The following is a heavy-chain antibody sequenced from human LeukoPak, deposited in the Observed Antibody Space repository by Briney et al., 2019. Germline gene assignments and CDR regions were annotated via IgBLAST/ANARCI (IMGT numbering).Heavy chain of an antibody. J-gene: IGHJ4*02. V-gene: IGHV1-2*06. CDR1: GYTFTGYY. Sequence: ASVKVSCKASGYTFTGYYMHWVRQAPGQGLEWMGRIHPNSGGTNYAQKFQGRVTMTRDTSISTAYMELSRLRSDDTAVYYCAYSTSGCDYYWGQGTLVTVSS. CDR2: IHPNSGGT. D-gene: IGHD5-12*01. CDR3: AYSTSGCDYY.